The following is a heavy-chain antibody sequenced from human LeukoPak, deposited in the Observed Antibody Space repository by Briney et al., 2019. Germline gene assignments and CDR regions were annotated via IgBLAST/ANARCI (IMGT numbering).Heavy chain of an antibody. D-gene: IGHD3-22*01. Sequence: GGSLRLSCADSGFTFSTYWMHWVRQAPGKGLAWVSRIKSDGGTNYADSVKGRFTISRDNAKKTVSLQMNSLRPEDTGVYYCARAPSEIGGYYPEYFRHWGQGTLVTVSS. V-gene: IGHV3-74*01. CDR2: IKSDGGT. J-gene: IGHJ1*01. CDR1: GFTFSTYW. CDR3: ARAPSEIGGYYPEYFRH.